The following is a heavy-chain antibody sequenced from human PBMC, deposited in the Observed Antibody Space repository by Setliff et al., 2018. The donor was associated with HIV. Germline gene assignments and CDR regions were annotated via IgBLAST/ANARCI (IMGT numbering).Heavy chain of an antibody. CDR1: GGSISSNW. V-gene: IGHV4-4*02. D-gene: IGHD3-22*01. J-gene: IGHJ4*02. CDR3: GGNGYYSIDY. Sequence: SVTLSLTCAVSGGSISSNWWSWVRQSPGKGLEWIGEIYHSGSTRYNPSLQSRVTISVDKSKSQFSLKLNSVTAADTAVYYCGGNGYYSIDYWGQGTLVTVSS. CDR2: IYHSGST.